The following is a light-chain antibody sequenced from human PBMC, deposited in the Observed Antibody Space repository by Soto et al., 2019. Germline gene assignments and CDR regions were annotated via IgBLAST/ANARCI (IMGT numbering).Light chain of an antibody. V-gene: IGLV2-14*01. CDR2: EVS. Sequence: QSALIQPASGSGSPGQSITISCTGTSRDVGGSNYVSWYQHHPHRAPKLLIYEVSYRPSGVSSRFSGSKSGNTASLTISGLQAEDDADYYCSSYTSSNTLEVFGVGTKVTVL. CDR3: SSYTSSNTLEV. CDR1: SRDVGGSNY. J-gene: IGLJ1*01.